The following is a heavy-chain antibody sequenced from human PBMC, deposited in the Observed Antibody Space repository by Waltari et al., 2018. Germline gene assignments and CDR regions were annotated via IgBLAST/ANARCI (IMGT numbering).Heavy chain of an antibody. V-gene: IGHV4-59*01. J-gene: IGHJ4*02. Sequence: QVQLQESGPGLVKPSETLSLTCTVSGGSLSGYYWTWIRQPPGKGLEWIGYIYFSGRTNYNPSLKSRLTMSVDTSKNQFSLKLTSVTAADTAVYYCARRSGNYGQDFDYWGQGILVTVSS. CDR3: ARRSGNYGQDFDY. D-gene: IGHD1-7*01. CDR1: GGSLSGYY. CDR2: IYFSGRT.